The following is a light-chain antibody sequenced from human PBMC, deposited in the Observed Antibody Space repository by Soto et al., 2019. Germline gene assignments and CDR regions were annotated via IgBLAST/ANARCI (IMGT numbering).Light chain of an antibody. V-gene: IGKV1-39*01. J-gene: IGKJ1*01. CDR1: QSISIF. CDR3: QQYGSSGT. CDR2: DAS. Sequence: DIQMTQSPFSLSASVGDRVTMTCRPSQSISIFLNWYQQKPGTAPKLLIFDASRLESGVPSRFSGSGSGTDFTLTISRLEPEDFAVYYCQQYGSSGTFGQGTKVDIK.